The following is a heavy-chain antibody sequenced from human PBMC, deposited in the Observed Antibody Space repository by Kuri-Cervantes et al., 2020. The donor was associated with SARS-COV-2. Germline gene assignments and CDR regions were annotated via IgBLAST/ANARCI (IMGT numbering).Heavy chain of an antibody. J-gene: IGHJ6*03. CDR2: INHSGST. D-gene: IGHD4-17*01. V-gene: IGHV4-34*01. CDR1: GGSFSGYY. Sequence: SETLSLTCAVYGGSFSGYYWSWIRQPPGKGLEWIGEINHSGSTNYNPSLKSRVTISVDTSKNQFSLKLSSVTAADTAVYYCARGIDYGDYVIRYYYYMDVWGKGTMVTVSS. CDR3: ARGIDYGDYVIRYYYYMDV.